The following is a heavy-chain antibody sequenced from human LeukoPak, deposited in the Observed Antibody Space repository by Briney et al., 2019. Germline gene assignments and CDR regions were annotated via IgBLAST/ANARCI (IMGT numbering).Heavy chain of an antibody. D-gene: IGHD2-2*01. V-gene: IGHV3-20*04. CDR1: GLSSDDYG. Sequence: GGSLRLSCEASGLSSDDYGMSWVRHAPGKGLVWVSGINWDGGATSYADSVKGRFTISRDNANNFLYLQMNSLRAEDTAFYYCARDLSSTWYSLAYWGQGTLVTVSS. CDR3: ARDLSSTWYSLAY. CDR2: INWDGGAT. J-gene: IGHJ4*02.